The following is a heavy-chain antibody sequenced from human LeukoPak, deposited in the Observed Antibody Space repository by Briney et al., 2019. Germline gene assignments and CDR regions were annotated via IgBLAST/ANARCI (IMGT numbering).Heavy chain of an antibody. D-gene: IGHD5-18*01. V-gene: IGHV3-23*01. CDR1: GFPFSAYA. Sequence: GGSLRLSCAASGFPFSAYAMSWVRQAPGKGLEWVSAISASGDPTYYADSVRGRFTISRDNSKNTLYLQMNSLRAGDTALYYCAKESLRGHSYGFDNWGQGTLVTVSS. CDR3: AKESLRGHSYGFDN. CDR2: ISASGDPT. J-gene: IGHJ4*02.